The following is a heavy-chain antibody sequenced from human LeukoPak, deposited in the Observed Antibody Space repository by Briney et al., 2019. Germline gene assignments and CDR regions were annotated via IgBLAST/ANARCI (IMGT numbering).Heavy chain of an antibody. V-gene: IGHV3-48*03. CDR1: GFTFSSYE. Sequence: GGSLRLSCAASGFTFSSYEMNWVRQAPGKGLEWVSYISSSGSTIYYADPVKGRFTISRDNAKNSLYLQMNSLRAEDTAVYYCASSRLRGDHPDYWGQGTLVTVSS. CDR2: ISSSGSTI. D-gene: IGHD3-10*01. J-gene: IGHJ4*02. CDR3: ASSRLRGDHPDY.